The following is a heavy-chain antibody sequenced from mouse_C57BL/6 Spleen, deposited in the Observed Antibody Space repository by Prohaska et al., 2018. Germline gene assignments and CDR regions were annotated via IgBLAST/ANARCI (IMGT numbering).Heavy chain of an antibody. CDR1: GFTFSSYA. CDR3: AKYYGNSHYAMDY. V-gene: IGHV5-4*01. D-gene: IGHD2-1*01. Sequence: EVQLVESGGGLVKPGGSLKLSCAASGFTFSSYAMSWVRQTPEKRLEWVATISDGGSYTYYPDNVKGQFTISRDNAKNNLYLQMSHLKSEDTAMYYCAKYYGNSHYAMDYWGQGTSVTVSS. CDR2: ISDGGSYT. J-gene: IGHJ4*01.